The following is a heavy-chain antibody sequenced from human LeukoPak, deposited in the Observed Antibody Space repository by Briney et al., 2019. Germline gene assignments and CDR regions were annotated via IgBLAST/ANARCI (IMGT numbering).Heavy chain of an antibody. CDR2: IYYSGST. V-gene: IGHV4-39*01. CDR1: GGSISGSSYY. CDR3: ARHRGYGDYVDY. Sequence: SETLSLTCTVSGGSISGSSYYWGWIRQPPGKGLEWIGSIYYSGSTYYNPSLKSRVTISVDTSKNQFSLKLSSVTAADTAVYYCARHRGYGDYVDYWGQGTLVTVSS. D-gene: IGHD4-17*01. J-gene: IGHJ4*02.